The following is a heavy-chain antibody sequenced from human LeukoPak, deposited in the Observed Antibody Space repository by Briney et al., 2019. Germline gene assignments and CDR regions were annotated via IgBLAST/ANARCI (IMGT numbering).Heavy chain of an antibody. V-gene: IGHV3-48*04. D-gene: IGHD4-17*01. CDR2: ITSSSSAI. Sequence: SGGSLRLSCAASGFTFSSFGMNWVRQAPGKGLEWVSYITSSSSAIYYADSVKGRFTISRDNAKNSLYLQMNSLRAEDAALYYCAKGAVTPEGSFDYWGQGTLVTVSS. CDR1: GFTFSSFG. CDR3: AKGAVTPEGSFDY. J-gene: IGHJ4*02.